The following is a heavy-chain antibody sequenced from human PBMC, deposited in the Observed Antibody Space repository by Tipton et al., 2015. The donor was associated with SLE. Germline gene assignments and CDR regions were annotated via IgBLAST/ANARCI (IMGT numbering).Heavy chain of an antibody. CDR2: IYSGGST. CDR1: GGSIISHY. CDR3: ARGGGSYYDY. Sequence: TLSLTCTVSGGSIISHYWSWFRQPPGKTLVWIGYIYSGGSTNYNPSLKSRITLSLDTSKNQFYLRVNSVTAADTAVYYCARGGGSYYDYWGQGTLVTVSS. V-gene: IGHV4-59*08. J-gene: IGHJ4*02. D-gene: IGHD1-26*01.